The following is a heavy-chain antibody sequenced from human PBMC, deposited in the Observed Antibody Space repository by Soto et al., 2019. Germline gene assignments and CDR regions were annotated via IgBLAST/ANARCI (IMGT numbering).Heavy chain of an antibody. V-gene: IGHV3-48*02. D-gene: IGHD4-17*01. Sequence: GGSLRLSCAASGFTFSSYSMNWVRQAPGKGLEWVSYISSSSSLIYYADSVKGRFTISRDNAKNSLYLQMNSLRDEDTTVYYCARFDYGDYVWDYWGQGTLVTVSS. CDR3: ARFDYGDYVWDY. CDR2: ISSSSSLI. CDR1: GFTFSSYS. J-gene: IGHJ4*02.